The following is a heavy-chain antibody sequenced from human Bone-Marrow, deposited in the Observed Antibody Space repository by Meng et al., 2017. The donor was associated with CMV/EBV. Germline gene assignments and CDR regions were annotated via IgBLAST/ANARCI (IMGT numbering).Heavy chain of an antibody. CDR3: ARDRGLGPPLYYAFDI. J-gene: IGHJ3*02. D-gene: IGHD3-10*01. CDR1: GGSISSYY. Sequence: SETLSLTCTVSGGSISSYYWSWIRQPPGKGLEWIGYIYYSGSTTYNPSLKSRVTISVDTSKNQFSLKLSSVTAADTAVYYCARDRGLGPPLYYAFDICGQGTMVTVSS. V-gene: IGHV4-59*01. CDR2: IYYSGST.